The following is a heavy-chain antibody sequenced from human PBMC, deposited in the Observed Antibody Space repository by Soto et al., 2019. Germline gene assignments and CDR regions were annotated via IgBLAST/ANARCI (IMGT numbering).Heavy chain of an antibody. J-gene: IGHJ4*01. CDR3: AHREEGDTAMTFDY. V-gene: IGHV2-5*02. CDR2: LYWGDDK. Sequence: QITLKESGPTLVKATQTLTLTCAFSGFSLSTSGVGVGWIRQPPGKALGWLALLYWGDDKRYSPSLKSRLTNTKDTPKNLAVLTTTNKDAMDTATYNCAHREEGDTAMTFDYWGHGTLVTVSS. D-gene: IGHD5-18*01. CDR1: GFSLSTSGVG.